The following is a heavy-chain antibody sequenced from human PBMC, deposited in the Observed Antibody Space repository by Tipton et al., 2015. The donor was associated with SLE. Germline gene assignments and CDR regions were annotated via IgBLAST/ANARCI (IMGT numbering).Heavy chain of an antibody. J-gene: IGHJ4*02. CDR2: IRYDGSNK. V-gene: IGHV3-33*01. D-gene: IGHD1-26*01. CDR3: ARLLGGLTAYYFDY. CDR1: GFTFSSYG. Sequence: SLRLSCAASGFTFSSYGMHWVRQAPGKGLEWVAFIRYDGSNKYYADSVKGRFTISRDNAKNSLYLQMNSLRAEDTAVYYCARLLGGLTAYYFDYWGQGTLVTVSS.